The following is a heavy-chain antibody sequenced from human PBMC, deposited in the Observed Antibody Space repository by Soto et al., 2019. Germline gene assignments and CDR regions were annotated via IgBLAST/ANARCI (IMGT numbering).Heavy chain of an antibody. CDR1: GFSFISEW. V-gene: IGHV3-74*01. J-gene: IGHJ4*02. D-gene: IGHD2-15*01. CDR2: IDPYDTGI. Sequence: WGSLRLSCAASGFSFISEWIHFCRHSPCKGLVWVSRIDPYDTGITYADSVKGRFTISRDNAKNTLYLQMNSLRAEDTAVYYCTSDTFGARDSWGQGTLVTVSS. CDR3: TSDTFGARDS.